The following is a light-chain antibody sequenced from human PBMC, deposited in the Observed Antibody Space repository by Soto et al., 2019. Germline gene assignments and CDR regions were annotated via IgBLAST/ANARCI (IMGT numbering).Light chain of an antibody. CDR2: DVS. Sequence: QSALTQPASVSGSPGQSITISCTGTSSDIGSYNYVSWYQQHPGKAPKLMIYDVSNRPSGVSNRFSGSKSVNTASLTISGLQAEDEADYYCSSYTGSSTPYVFGAGTKVTVL. CDR1: SSDIGSYNY. CDR3: SSYTGSSTPYV. J-gene: IGLJ1*01. V-gene: IGLV2-14*01.